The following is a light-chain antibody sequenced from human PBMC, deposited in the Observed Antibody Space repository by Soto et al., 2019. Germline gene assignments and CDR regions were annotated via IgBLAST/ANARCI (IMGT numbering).Light chain of an antibody. J-gene: IGKJ5*01. CDR1: QSVSSY. Sequence: EIVLTQSPATLSLSPGERATLSCRASQSVSSYLAWYQQKPGQAPRLLIYDASSRATGIPPRFSGSGSGTKFTLTISSLEPEDFAIYYCQQRSNWPITVGQGTRLEIK. CDR3: QQRSNWPIT. CDR2: DAS. V-gene: IGKV3-11*01.